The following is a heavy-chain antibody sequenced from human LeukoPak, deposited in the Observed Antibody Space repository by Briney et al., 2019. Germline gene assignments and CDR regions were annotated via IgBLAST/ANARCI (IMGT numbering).Heavy chain of an antibody. D-gene: IGHD5-24*01. Sequence: GGSLGLSCAASGFTFSSYAMSWVRQAPGKGLEWVSAISGSGGSTYYADSVKGRFTISRDNSKSTLFLQMNSLRAEDTAVYYCAKDPRVGSRVATPCHWGQETLVTVSS. CDR1: GFTFSSYA. J-gene: IGHJ4*02. CDR2: ISGSGGST. CDR3: AKDPRVGSRVATPCH. V-gene: IGHV3-23*01.